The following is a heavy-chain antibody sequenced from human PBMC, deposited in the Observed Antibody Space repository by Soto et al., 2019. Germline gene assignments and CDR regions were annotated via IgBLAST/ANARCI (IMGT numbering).Heavy chain of an antibody. J-gene: IGHJ6*02. Sequence: QVQLVQSGAEVKKPGSSVKVSCKASGGTFSSSAFSWVRQAPGQGLEWMGGIIPIFPTPDYGQRFQGRVTXTXDXXAGTVCMELRGLRSEDTAVYFCARDKGRQQLGGNYYYSTDIWGQGTTVTVSS. CDR1: GGTFSSSA. V-gene: IGHV1-69*05. CDR2: IIPIFPTP. CDR3: ARDKGRQQLGGNYYYSTDI. D-gene: IGHD3-3*02.